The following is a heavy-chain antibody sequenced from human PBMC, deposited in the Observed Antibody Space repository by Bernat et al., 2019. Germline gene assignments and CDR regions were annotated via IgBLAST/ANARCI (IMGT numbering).Heavy chain of an antibody. CDR1: EFTFDVHA. V-gene: IGHV3-9*01. CDR3: ARDLKLD. J-gene: IGHJ4*02. CDR2: ISWDSGKM. Sequence: EVHLVESGGDLVQPGRSLRLSCAASEFTFDVHAMHWVRQAPGKGLEWVSGISWDSGKMGYADSVRGRFTISRDNAKNSLYLQMNSLRVEDTAVYYCARDLKLDWGQGTLVTVSS.